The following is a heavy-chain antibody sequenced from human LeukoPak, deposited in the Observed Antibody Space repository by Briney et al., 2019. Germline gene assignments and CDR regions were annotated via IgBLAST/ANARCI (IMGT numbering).Heavy chain of an antibody. CDR3: TTTAVATTTPTLDY. Sequence: GESLKISCQGSGYSFTSYWIGWVRQMPGKGLEWMGIIYPGDSDTRYSPSFQGQVTISADKSISTAYLQWSSLKASDTAMYYCTTTAVATTTPTLDYWGQGTLVTVSS. V-gene: IGHV5-51*01. J-gene: IGHJ4*02. D-gene: IGHD5-24*01. CDR2: IYPGDSDT. CDR1: GYSFTSYW.